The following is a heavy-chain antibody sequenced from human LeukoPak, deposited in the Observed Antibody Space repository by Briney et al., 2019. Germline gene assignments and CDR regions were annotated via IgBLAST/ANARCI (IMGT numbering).Heavy chain of an antibody. CDR3: ARGWGASSWPFDY. CDR2: ISYNVSYK. CDR1: RFTFSTFA. Sequence: GGSLRLSCTGSRFTFSTFAMHWVRQAPGKGLEWVAFISYNVSYKDYPDSVKGRFTISRDNSKNTLYLQMNSLRPEDAAVYYCARGWGASSWPFDYWGQGTLVTFSS. D-gene: IGHD6-13*01. J-gene: IGHJ4*02. V-gene: IGHV3-30-3*01.